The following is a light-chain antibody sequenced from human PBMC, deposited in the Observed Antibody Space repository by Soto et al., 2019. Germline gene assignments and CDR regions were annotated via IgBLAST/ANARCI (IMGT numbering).Light chain of an antibody. CDR2: DVT. CDR3: CSHAGSYTYV. CDR1: SSDVGGYNY. J-gene: IGLJ1*01. V-gene: IGLV2-11*01. Sequence: QSVLTQPRSVSGSPGQSLTISCTGTSSDVGGYNYVSWYQQHPGKVPKLMIYDVTKRPSGVPDRFSGSKSGNTASLTISGLQVEDEADYYCCSHAGSYTYVFGTGTKVTVL.